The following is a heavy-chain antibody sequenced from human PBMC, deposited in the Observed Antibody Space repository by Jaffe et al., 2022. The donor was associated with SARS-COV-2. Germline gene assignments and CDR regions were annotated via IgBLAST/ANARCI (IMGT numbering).Heavy chain of an antibody. Sequence: QVQLVQSGAEVKKPGASVKVSCKASGYTFTSYYMHWVRQAPGQGLEWMGIINPSGGSTSYAQKFQGRVTMTRDTSTSTVYMELSSLRSEDTAVYYCARDEEMATTYYYYGMDVWGQGTTVTVSS. J-gene: IGHJ6*02. CDR2: INPSGGST. CDR1: GYTFTSYY. V-gene: IGHV1-46*01. CDR3: ARDEEMATTYYYYGMDV. D-gene: IGHD5-12*01.